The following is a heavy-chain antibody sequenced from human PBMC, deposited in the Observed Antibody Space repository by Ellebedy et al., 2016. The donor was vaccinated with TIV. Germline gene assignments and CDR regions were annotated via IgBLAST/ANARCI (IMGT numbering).Heavy chain of an antibody. V-gene: IGHV3-7*03. Sequence: GESLKISCVASGFTFSSYWMSWVRQAPGKGLEWVANIKKDGSEKYYVDSVKGRFTISRDNAKSSLYLQMNSLRAEDMAIYYCARGRNYMLNWGQGTLVTVSS. CDR1: GFTFSSYW. CDR3: ARGRNYMLN. CDR2: IKKDGSEK. J-gene: IGHJ4*02. D-gene: IGHD5-24*01.